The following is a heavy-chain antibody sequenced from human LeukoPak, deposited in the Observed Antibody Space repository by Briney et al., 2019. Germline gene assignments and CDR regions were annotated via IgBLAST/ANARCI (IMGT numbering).Heavy chain of an antibody. CDR3: ATSRDRIAAAGRDEFDY. Sequence: ASVKVSCKASGYTFTDYYTHWVRQAPGQGLEWMGRINPNSGGTNYAQKFQGRVTMTRDTSISTAYMELSRLSSDDTAVYYCATSRDRIAAAGRDEFDYWGQGTLVTVSS. J-gene: IGHJ4*02. V-gene: IGHV1-2*06. CDR1: GYTFTDYY. CDR2: INPNSGGT. D-gene: IGHD6-13*01.